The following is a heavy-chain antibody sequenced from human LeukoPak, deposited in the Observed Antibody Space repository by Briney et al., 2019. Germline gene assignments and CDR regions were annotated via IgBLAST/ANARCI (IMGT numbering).Heavy chain of an antibody. CDR3: ARQKAVADSVY. CDR1: GGSISSSSYY. Sequence: PSETLSLTCTVSGGSISSSSYYWGWIRQPPGKGLEWIGSIYYSGSTYYNPSLKSRVTVSVDTSKNQFSLKLSSVTAADTAVYYCARQKAVADSVYWGQGTLVTVSS. CDR2: IYYSGST. J-gene: IGHJ4*02. V-gene: IGHV4-39*07. D-gene: IGHD6-19*01.